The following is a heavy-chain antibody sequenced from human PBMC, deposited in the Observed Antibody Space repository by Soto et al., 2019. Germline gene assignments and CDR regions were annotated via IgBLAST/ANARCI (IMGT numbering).Heavy chain of an antibody. V-gene: IGHV3-23*01. J-gene: IGHJ4*02. D-gene: IGHD6-19*01. CDR2: ISSGGTTT. Sequence: GGSLRLSCAASGFTFSTHAMSWVRQAPGKGLEWVSSISSGGTTTFYAASVEGRFTISRDKSKNTLYLQMNSLRADDAAVYYCAREGGSIGGWFGRKFHSWGPGTQVTVS. CDR1: GFTFSTHA. CDR3: AREGGSIGGWFGRKFHS.